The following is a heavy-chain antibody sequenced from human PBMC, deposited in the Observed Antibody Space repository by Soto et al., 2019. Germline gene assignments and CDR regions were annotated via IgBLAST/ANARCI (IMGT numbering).Heavy chain of an antibody. CDR1: GFTFISYS. Sequence: HPGGSLRLSCAASGFTFISYSMNWVRQAPGEGLEWISYIGNSGSIIYYANSVKGRFTISRDNAINSLYLQMNSLKDEDTAVYYCARDLSAMDRSLDYWGQGTLVTVSS. CDR2: IGNSGSII. V-gene: IGHV3-48*02. D-gene: IGHD2-2*03. CDR3: ARDLSAMDRSLDY. J-gene: IGHJ4*02.